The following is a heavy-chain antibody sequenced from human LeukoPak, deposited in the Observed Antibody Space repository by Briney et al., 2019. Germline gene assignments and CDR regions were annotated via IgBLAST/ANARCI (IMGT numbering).Heavy chain of an antibody. V-gene: IGHV4-39*01. D-gene: IGHD3-10*01. CDR2: IYYSGST. J-gene: IGHJ5*02. Sequence: SETLSLTCTVSGGSISSSSYYWGWIRQPPGKGLERIGSIYYSGSTYYNPSLKSRVTISVDTSKNQFSLKLSSVTAADTAVYYCALGSGSYRGWFDPWGQGTLVTVSS. CDR3: ALGSGSYRGWFDP. CDR1: GGSISSSSYY.